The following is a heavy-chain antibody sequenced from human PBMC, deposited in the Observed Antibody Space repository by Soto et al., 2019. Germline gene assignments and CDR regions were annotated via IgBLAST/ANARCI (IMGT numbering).Heavy chain of an antibody. D-gene: IGHD2-21*01. CDR2: IVPIFGPA. CDR1: GGTFSSYA. Sequence: QVQLVQSGAEVKKPGSSVKVSCTASGGTFSSYAISWVRQAPGQGIEWMGGIVPIFGPANDAQTFQDRVTTTADESTRTAYLELRSLRSADTSGCYCARAYSKYGRAVWGQGTTVTVSS. V-gene: IGHV1-69*12. CDR3: ARAYSKYGRAV. J-gene: IGHJ6*02.